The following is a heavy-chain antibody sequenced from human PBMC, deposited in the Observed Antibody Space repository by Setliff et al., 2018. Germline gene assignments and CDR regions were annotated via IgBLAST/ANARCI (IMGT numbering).Heavy chain of an antibody. V-gene: IGHV3-73*01. CDR3: ARRGVGMGMDV. Sequence: GGSLRLSCAASGFTFSGSAMHWVRQASGKGLEWVGRIRSRPDNYATAYAASVKGRFTISRDDSKNTAYLQMNSLQSEDTAVYYFARRGVGMGMDVWGKGTTVTVSS. CDR1: GFTFSGSA. D-gene: IGHD2-2*01. CDR2: IRSRPDNYAT. J-gene: IGHJ6*03.